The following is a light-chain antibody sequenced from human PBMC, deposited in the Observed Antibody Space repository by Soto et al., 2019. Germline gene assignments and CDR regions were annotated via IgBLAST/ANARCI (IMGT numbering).Light chain of an antibody. J-gene: IGKJ1*01. V-gene: IGKV1-12*01. CDR3: QQDNSWPQT. CDR2: AAS. CDR1: QGISSW. Sequence: SVFASVVDRAITISRASQGISSWLAWYQQKPGKAPKLLIYAASSLQSGVPSRFSGSGSGTDFTLTICSLQPEDFATYYCQQDNSWPQTFGQGAKAEI.